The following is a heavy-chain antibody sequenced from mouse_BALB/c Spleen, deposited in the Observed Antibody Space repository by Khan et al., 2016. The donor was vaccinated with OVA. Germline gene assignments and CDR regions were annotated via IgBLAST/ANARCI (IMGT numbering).Heavy chain of an antibody. V-gene: IGHV2-4-1*01. CDR1: GFSLITYG. D-gene: IGHD2-12*01. Sequence: VQLQESGPGLVQPSQSLSITCTVIGFSLITYGVHWVRQSSGKGLEWLGVIWSAGSTDYNAALISRLSITKDNSKSQVFFKMHSLQADDTAIYYCARNSYRYDFTYWGRGTLVTVSA. CDR2: IWSAGST. J-gene: IGHJ3*01. CDR3: ARNSYRYDFTY.